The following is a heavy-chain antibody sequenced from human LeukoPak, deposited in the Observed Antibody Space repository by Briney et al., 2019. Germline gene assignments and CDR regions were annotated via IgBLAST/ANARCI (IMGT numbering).Heavy chain of an antibody. V-gene: IGHV1-3*01. D-gene: IGHD3-22*01. CDR1: GYTFANFW. CDR3: ARVYYYDSSGYHLGVDY. J-gene: IGHJ4*02. Sequence: KISCEASGYTFANFWIGWVRQAPGQRLEWMGWINAGNGNTGYSPKFQGRVTITRDTSATTAYMELSSLRSEDTAVYYCARVYYYDSSGYHLGVDYWGQGTLVTVSS. CDR2: INAGNGNT.